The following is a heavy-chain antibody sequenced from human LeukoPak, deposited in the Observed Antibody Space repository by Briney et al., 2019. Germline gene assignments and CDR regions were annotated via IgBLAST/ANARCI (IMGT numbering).Heavy chain of an antibody. CDR2: IYSGGST. V-gene: IGHV3-53*01. D-gene: IGHD3-10*01. CDR1: GFTVSSNY. CDR3: ASKLWFGEPY. J-gene: IGHJ4*02. Sequence: GGSLRLSCAASGFTVSSNYMSWVRQAPGKGLEWVSIIYSGGSTYYADSVKGRFTISRDNSMNTLYLQMNSLRAEDTAVYYCASKLWFGEPYWGQGTLVTVSS.